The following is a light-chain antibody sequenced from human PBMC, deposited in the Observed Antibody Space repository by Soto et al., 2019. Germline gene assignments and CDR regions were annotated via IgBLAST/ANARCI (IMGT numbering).Light chain of an antibody. CDR2: GES. J-gene: IGKJ4*01. CDR1: QSVSDN. V-gene: IGKV3D-15*01. Sequence: VLTQSPATLSLSPGESATLSCRASQSVSDNLAWYQQKTGQAPRLLIYGESARATGIPDRFSGSGSGTELNLTISRLQSEDFAVYYCQKYNNWPLTCGGGTKVDIK. CDR3: QKYNNWPLT.